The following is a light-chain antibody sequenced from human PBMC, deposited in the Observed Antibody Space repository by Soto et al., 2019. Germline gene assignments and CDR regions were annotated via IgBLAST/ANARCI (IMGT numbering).Light chain of an antibody. J-gene: IGKJ1*01. Sequence: DIQMTQSPSTLSGSVGDRVTITCRASQTISSWLAWYQQKPGKAPKLLIYKASTLKSGVPSRFSGSGSGTDFTLTISRLETEDFAVYYCQLYDSSSWTFGQGTKVDI. CDR1: QTISSW. V-gene: IGKV1-5*03. CDR2: KAS. CDR3: QLYDSSSWT.